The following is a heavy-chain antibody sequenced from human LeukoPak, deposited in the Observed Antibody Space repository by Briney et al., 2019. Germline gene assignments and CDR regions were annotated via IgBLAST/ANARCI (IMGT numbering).Heavy chain of an antibody. CDR2: IWYGGSNK. CDR3: AKGGSRQLTTYYYYYMDV. J-gene: IGHJ6*03. Sequence: GGSLRLSCAASGFTFSSYGMHWVRQAPGKGLEWVAVIWYGGSNKYYADSVKGRFTISRDNSKNTLYLQMNSLRAEDTAVYYCAKGGSRQLTTYYYYYMDVWGKGTTVTVSS. V-gene: IGHV3-30*02. CDR1: GFTFSSYG. D-gene: IGHD2-2*01.